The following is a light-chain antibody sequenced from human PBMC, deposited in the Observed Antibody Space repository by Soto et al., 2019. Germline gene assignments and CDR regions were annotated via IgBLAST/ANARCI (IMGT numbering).Light chain of an antibody. CDR1: QSVSSSY. Sequence: EIVLTQSQGTLSLSPGERATLSCRASQSVSSSYLAWYQQRPGQAPTLLIYGAASSATGIPDRFSGSGSGTDFTLTISSLEPEDFAVYYCQQRSNWPPLTFGGGTKVDIK. J-gene: IGKJ4*01. CDR2: GAA. CDR3: QQRSNWPPLT. V-gene: IGKV3D-20*02.